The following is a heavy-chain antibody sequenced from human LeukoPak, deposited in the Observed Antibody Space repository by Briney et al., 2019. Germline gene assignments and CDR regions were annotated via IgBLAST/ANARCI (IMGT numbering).Heavy chain of an antibody. Sequence: PSETLSLTCTVSGGSVSSSIYYWGWIRQPPGKGLEWIESIYYSGSTSYNPSLKSRVTISVDTSKNQFSLKLTSVTAADTAVYYCASRSDILTGYVFDFWGQGTLVTVSS. CDR2: IYYSGST. D-gene: IGHD3-9*01. V-gene: IGHV4-39*01. CDR1: GGSVSSSIYY. J-gene: IGHJ4*02. CDR3: ASRSDILTGYVFDF.